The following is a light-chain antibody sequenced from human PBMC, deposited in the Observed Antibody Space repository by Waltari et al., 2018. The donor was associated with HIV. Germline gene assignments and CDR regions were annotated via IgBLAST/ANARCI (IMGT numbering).Light chain of an antibody. CDR3: MQGLHTPWT. V-gene: IGKV2-28*01. Sequence: DIVMTQSPLSLPVTPGEPASISCRSSQSLLHVNGYNYLDWYVQKPGQSPQLRIYMASSRASGVPDRFSGSGSGTDFTLKISRVEAEDVGVYYCMQGLHTPWTFGQGTKVEIK. CDR2: MAS. J-gene: IGKJ1*01. CDR1: QSLLHVNGYNY.